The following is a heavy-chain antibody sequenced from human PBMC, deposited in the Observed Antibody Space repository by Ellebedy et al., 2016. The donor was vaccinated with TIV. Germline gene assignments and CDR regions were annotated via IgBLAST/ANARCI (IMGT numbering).Heavy chain of an antibody. CDR1: GFTFSTYS. V-gene: IGHV3-20*04. CDR3: ARAISPTTPGNWFDR. Sequence: PGGSLRLSCAASGFTFSTYSMSWVRQAPGKGLEWVSGINWNGGSTGYADSVKGRFTISRDNAKNSLYLQMNSLRAEDTALYYCARAISPTTPGNWFDRWGQGTLVTVSS. J-gene: IGHJ5*02. D-gene: IGHD4-17*01. CDR2: INWNGGST.